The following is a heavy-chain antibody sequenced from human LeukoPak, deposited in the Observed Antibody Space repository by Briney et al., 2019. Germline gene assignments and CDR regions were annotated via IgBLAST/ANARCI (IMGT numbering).Heavy chain of an antibody. CDR3: AREASGIGTRLYFDY. J-gene: IGHJ4*02. D-gene: IGHD1-1*01. Sequence: ASVKVSCKASGYTFTSYGISWVRQAPGQGLEWMGWISAYNGNTNYAQKLQGRVTMTTDTSTSTAYMELRSLRSDDTAVYYCAREASGIGTRLYFDYWGQGTLVTVSS. CDR1: GYTFTSYG. CDR2: ISAYNGNT. V-gene: IGHV1-18*01.